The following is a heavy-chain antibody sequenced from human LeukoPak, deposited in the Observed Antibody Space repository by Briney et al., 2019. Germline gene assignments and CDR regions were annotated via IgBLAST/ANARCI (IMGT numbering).Heavy chain of an antibody. CDR1: GFTFSDYY. D-gene: IGHD6-19*01. CDR2: ISSSGTSI. V-gene: IGHV3-11*01. Sequence: GGSLRPSCAASGFTFSDYYMSWIRQAPGKGLEWVSFISSSGTSIYYADSVKGRFTISRDNSKNTLYLQMNSLRAEDTAVYYCARVAVGAGTDYFDYWGQGTLVTVSS. CDR3: ARVAVGAGTDYFDY. J-gene: IGHJ4*02.